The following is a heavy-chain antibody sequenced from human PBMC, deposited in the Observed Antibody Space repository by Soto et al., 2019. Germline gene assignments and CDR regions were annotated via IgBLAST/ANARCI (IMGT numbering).Heavy chain of an antibody. J-gene: IGHJ6*02. CDR3: AKDMSSSSWRYYYYYYGMDV. V-gene: IGHV3-43*01. CDR1: GFTFDDYT. CDR2: ISWDGGST. Sequence: PGGSLRLSCAASGFTFDDYTMHWVRQAPGKGLEWVSLISWDGGSTYYADSVKGRFTISRDNSKNSLYLQMNSLRTEDTALYYCAKDMSSSSWRYYYYYYGMDVWGQGTTVTVSS. D-gene: IGHD6-6*01.